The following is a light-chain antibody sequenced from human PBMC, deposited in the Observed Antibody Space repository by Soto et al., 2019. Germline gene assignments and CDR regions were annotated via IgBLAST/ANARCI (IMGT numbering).Light chain of an antibody. J-gene: IGKJ2*01. CDR2: GAS. V-gene: IGKV3-20*01. Sequence: EILLTQSPGTLSLSPGERVTLSCRASQIVTSSFLAWYQQRPGQAPRLLIHGASTRTTGLPDRFSGSGSGTDFTLTISRLEPEDFAVYYCPQYGDSPNTFGQGTRLEIK. CDR3: PQYGDSPNT. CDR1: QIVTSSF.